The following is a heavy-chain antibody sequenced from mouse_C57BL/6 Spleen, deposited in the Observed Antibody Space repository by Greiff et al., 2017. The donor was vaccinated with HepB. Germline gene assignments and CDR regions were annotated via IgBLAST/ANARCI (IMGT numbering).Heavy chain of an antibody. V-gene: IGHV3-6*01. CDR1: GYSITSGYY. Sequence: ESGPGLVKPSQSLSLTCSVTGYSITSGYYWNWIRQFPGNKLEWMGYISYDGSNNYNPSLKNRISITRDTSKNQFFLKLKSVTTEDTATYYCANYDYDGYFDVWGTGTTVTVSS. J-gene: IGHJ1*03. CDR2: ISYDGSN. CDR3: ANYDYDGYFDV. D-gene: IGHD2-4*01.